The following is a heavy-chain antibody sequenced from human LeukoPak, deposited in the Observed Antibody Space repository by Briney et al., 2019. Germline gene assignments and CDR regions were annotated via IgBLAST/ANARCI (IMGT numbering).Heavy chain of an antibody. CDR3: ATSQMVRFAY. Sequence: GGSLRLSCDVSGFTFSDYWMTWVRQAPGKGREWVANINQDGSDNYYVDSVKGRFTASRDNAKNSVYLQMNSLRAEDTAVYYCATSQMVRFAYWGQGTLVTVSS. J-gene: IGHJ4*02. CDR2: INQDGSDN. V-gene: IGHV3-7*01. CDR1: GFTFSDYW. D-gene: IGHD6-13*01.